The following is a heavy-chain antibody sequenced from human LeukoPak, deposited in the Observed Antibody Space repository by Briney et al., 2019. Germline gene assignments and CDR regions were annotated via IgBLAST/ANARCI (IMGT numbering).Heavy chain of an antibody. CDR1: GDTLTELS. CDR3: ATYRAASSRYYYYYGMDV. Sequence: ASVKVSCKVSGDTLTELSMHWVRQAPGKGLEWLGNFDPENGETIYAQKFQGRVTMTKHTSTDTAYMELSSLRSEDTAVYYCATYRAASSRYYYYYGMDVWGQGTTVTVSS. D-gene: IGHD2-2*01. CDR2: FDPENGET. V-gene: IGHV1-24*01. J-gene: IGHJ6*02.